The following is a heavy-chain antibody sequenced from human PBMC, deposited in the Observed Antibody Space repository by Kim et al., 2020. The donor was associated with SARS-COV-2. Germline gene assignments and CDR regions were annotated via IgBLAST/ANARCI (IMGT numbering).Heavy chain of an antibody. J-gene: IGHJ5*02. CDR2: INPNSGGT. CDR1: GYTFTGYY. Sequence: ASVKVSCKASGYTFTGYYMHWVRQAPGQGLEWMGWINPNSGGTNYAQKFQGRVTMTRDTSISTAYMELSRLRSDDTAVYYCAREFFEQLVREDWFDPWGQGTLVTVSS. CDR3: AREFFEQLVREDWFDP. V-gene: IGHV1-2*02. D-gene: IGHD6-6*01.